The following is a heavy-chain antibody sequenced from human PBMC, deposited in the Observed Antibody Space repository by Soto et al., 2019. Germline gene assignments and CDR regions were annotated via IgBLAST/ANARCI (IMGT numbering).Heavy chain of an antibody. Sequence: HPGGSLRLSCAASGFTVSSNYMSWVRQAPGKGLEWVSVIYSGGSTYYADSVKGQFTISRDNSKNTLYLQMNSLRAEDTAVYYCARLNGIQLWYDYWGQGTLVTVSS. CDR3: ARLNGIQLWYDY. D-gene: IGHD5-18*01. V-gene: IGHV3-53*01. CDR1: GFTVSSNY. J-gene: IGHJ4*02. CDR2: IYSGGST.